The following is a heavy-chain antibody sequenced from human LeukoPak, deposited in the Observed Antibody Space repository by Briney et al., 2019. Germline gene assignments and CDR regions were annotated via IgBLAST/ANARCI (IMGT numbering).Heavy chain of an antibody. D-gene: IGHD6-19*01. V-gene: IGHV3-48*04. J-gene: IGHJ4*02. CDR1: GFTFGSYS. Sequence: GGSLRLSCAASGFTFGSYSMNWVRQAPGKGLEWVSYISSSSSTIYYADSVKGRFTISRDNAKNSLYLQMNSLRAEDTAVYYCASIDSGWYLGYWGQGTLVTVSS. CDR3: ASIDSGWYLGY. CDR2: ISSSSSTI.